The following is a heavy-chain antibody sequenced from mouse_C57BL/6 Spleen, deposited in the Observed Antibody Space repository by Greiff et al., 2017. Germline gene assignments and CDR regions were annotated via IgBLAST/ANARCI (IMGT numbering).Heavy chain of an antibody. CDR1: GYAFSSYW. V-gene: IGHV1-80*01. J-gene: IGHJ4*01. CDR3: APYSNYVSYAMDY. CDR2: LYPGDGDT. D-gene: IGHD2-5*01. Sequence: VKLVESGAELVKPGASVKISCKASGYAFSSYWMNWVKQRPGKGLEWIGQLYPGDGDTNYNGKFKGKATLTADKSSSTAYMQLSSLTSEDSAVYFCAPYSNYVSYAMDYWGQGTSVTVSS.